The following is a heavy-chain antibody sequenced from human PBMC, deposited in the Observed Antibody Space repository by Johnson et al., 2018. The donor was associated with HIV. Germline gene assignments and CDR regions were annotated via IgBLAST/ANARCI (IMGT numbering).Heavy chain of an antibody. CDR3: ATIAAHGAAFDI. V-gene: IGHV3-30*03. Sequence: QVQLVESGGGVVQPGRSLRLSCAASGFTFSSYDMHWVRQAPGKGLEWVALISYDGSTKYHADSVQGRFTISRDNSKNTLYLQMNSLRPEATAAYYCATIAAHGAAFDIWGQGTVVTVSS. CDR2: ISYDGSTK. D-gene: IGHD6-25*01. J-gene: IGHJ3*02. CDR1: GFTFSSYD.